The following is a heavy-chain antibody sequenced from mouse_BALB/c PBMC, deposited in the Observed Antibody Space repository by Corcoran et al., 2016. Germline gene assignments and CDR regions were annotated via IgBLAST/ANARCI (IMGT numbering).Heavy chain of an antibody. Sequence: EVLLQQSGPVLVKPGASVKIPCKASGYRFTDYNKDWVRQSHGKSLEWIGDINPRSGGTIYNQTFKCKATFTVDKSSSTAYMELHSVTSEDTAGYYCARCGITTFDYWGQGTSVTVSS. D-gene: IGHD1-1*01. J-gene: IGHJ2*03. CDR2: INPRSGGT. CDR1: GYRFTDYN. V-gene: IGHV1-18*01. CDR3: ARCGITTFDY.